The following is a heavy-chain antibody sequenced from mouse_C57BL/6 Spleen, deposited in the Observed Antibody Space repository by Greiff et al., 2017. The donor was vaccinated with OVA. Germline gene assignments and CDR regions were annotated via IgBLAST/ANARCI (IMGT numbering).Heavy chain of an antibody. CDR2: INPNNVGT. Sequence: VQLKESGPELVKPGASVKIPCKASGYTFTDYQMDWVKQSHGKSLEWIGGINPNNVGTIYNKTFKGQATSTVDQYSSTASMELRSLTSEDTAVYYCARSQLLYYYGSSYVRAMDYWGQGTSVTVSS. CDR3: ARSQLLYYYGSSYVRAMDY. CDR1: GYTFTDYQ. V-gene: IGHV1-18*01. J-gene: IGHJ4*01. D-gene: IGHD1-1*01.